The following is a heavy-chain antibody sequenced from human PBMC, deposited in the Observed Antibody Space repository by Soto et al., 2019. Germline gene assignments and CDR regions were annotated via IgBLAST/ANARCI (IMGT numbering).Heavy chain of an antibody. J-gene: IGHJ5*02. V-gene: IGHV3-21*01. CDR3: AREVKEYCSGGSCYFGNWFDP. CDR1: GFTFSSYS. D-gene: IGHD2-15*01. CDR2: ISSSSSYI. Sequence: EVQLVESGGGLVKPGGSLRLSCAASGFTFSSYSMNWVRQAPGKGLEWVSSISSSSSYIYYADSVKGRFTISRDNAKKSLYLQMNSLRAEDTAVYYCAREVKEYCSGGSCYFGNWFDPWGQGTLVTVSS.